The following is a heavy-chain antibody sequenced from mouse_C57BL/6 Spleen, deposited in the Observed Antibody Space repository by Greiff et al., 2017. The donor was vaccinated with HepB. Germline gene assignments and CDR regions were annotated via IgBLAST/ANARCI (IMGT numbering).Heavy chain of an antibody. Sequence: EVKLVESGGGLVKPGGSLKLSCAASGFTFSDYGMHWVRQAPEKGLEWVAYISSGSSTIYYADTVKGRFTISRDNAKNTLFLQMTSLRSEDTAMYYCARGGLYYGSSYNFDYWGQGTTLTVSS. CDR3: ARGGLYYGSSYNFDY. D-gene: IGHD1-1*01. CDR1: GFTFSDYG. J-gene: IGHJ2*01. CDR2: ISSGSSTI. V-gene: IGHV5-17*01.